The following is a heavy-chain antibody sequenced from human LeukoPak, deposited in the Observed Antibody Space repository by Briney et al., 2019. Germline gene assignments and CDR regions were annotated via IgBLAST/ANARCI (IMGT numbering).Heavy chain of an antibody. CDR3: ARGVTRFDP. V-gene: IGHV4-59*01. Sequence: SETLSLTCTVSGGSISSYYWSWIRQPPGKGLEWVGYIYYSGSTNYTPSLKSRVTISVDTSKNQFSLKLSSVTAADTAVYYCARGVTRFDPWGQGTLVTVSS. CDR1: GGSISSYY. CDR2: IYYSGST. D-gene: IGHD2-21*02. J-gene: IGHJ5*02.